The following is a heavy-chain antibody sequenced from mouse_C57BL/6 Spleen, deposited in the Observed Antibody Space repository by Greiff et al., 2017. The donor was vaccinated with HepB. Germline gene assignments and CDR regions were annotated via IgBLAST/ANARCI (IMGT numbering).Heavy chain of an antibody. CDR2: IYPGDGDT. D-gene: IGHD2-3*01. CDR3: ARRPIGGYYVGYAMDY. CDR1: GYAFSSYW. V-gene: IGHV1-80*01. J-gene: IGHJ4*01. Sequence: VQGVESGAELVKPGASVKISCKASGYAFSSYWMNWVKQRPGKGLKWIGQIYPGDGDTNYNGKFKGKATLTADKSSSTAYMQHSSLTSEDSAVYFCARRPIGGYYVGYAMDYWGQGTSVTVSS.